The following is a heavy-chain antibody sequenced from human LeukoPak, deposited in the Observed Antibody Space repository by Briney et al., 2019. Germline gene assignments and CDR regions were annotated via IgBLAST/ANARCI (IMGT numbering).Heavy chain of an antibody. V-gene: IGHV4-59*01. CDR2: IYYRWST. CDR3: ARRGGSSWSHYFDY. D-gene: IGHD6-13*01. CDR1: GGSISTYY. Sequence: KPSETLSLTCTVSGGSISTYYWSWIRQPPGKGLGWIGYIYYRWSTNYNPSLKSRVTISVATSKNPFSMKLSSVTAADTAVYYCARRGGSSWSHYFDYWGQGTLVTVSS. J-gene: IGHJ4*02.